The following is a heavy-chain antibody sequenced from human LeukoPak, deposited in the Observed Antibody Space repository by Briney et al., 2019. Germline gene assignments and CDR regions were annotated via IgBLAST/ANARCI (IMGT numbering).Heavy chain of an antibody. J-gene: IGHJ4*02. CDR2: ISSSGSTI. D-gene: IGHD3-9*01. CDR3: ASGGAYYDILTGLSDFDY. CDR1: GFIFSSYE. Sequence: GGSLRLSCAASGFIFSSYEMNWVRQAPGKGLEWVSYISSSGSTIYYADSVKGRFTISRDNAKNSLYLQMNSLRAEDTAVYYCASGGAYYDILTGLSDFDYWGQGTLVTVSS. V-gene: IGHV3-48*03.